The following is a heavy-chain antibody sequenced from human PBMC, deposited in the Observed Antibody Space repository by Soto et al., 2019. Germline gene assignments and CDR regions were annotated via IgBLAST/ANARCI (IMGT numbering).Heavy chain of an antibody. CDR2: ISAYNGNT. CDR3: ARASGSKYCFAS. Sequence: GAQVKVSCKSSGYTFTSYDISWVRQAPGQGLEWMGWISAYNGNTNYAQKLQGRVTMTTDTSTSTAYMELRSLRSDDTAVYYCARASGSKYCFASWGKGTRVTVCS. J-gene: IGHJ5*02. V-gene: IGHV1-18*01. CDR1: GYTFTSYD. D-gene: IGHD1-26*01.